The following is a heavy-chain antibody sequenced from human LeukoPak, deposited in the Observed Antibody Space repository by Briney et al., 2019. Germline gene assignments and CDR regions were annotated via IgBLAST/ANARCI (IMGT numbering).Heavy chain of an antibody. CDR1: GFTFSSYG. V-gene: IGHV3-30*02. J-gene: IGHJ6*02. CDR2: IRYDGGNQ. Sequence: GGSLRLSCAASGFTFSSYGMHWVRQTPGKGLECVAFIRYDGGNQYYTDSVKGRFTISRDNSKNTIYLQMNSLRAEDTAVYYCAKDLSYCSGGTCYTSRYYGMDVWGQGTTVTVSS. CDR3: AKDLSYCSGGTCYTSRYYGMDV. D-gene: IGHD2-15*01.